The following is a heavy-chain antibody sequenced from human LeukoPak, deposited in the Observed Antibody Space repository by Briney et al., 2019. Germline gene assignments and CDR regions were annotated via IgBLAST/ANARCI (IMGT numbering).Heavy chain of an antibody. CDR2: IYAGDSDT. CDR1: GYSFTSYW. Sequence: GESLKISCKGSGYSFTSYWIGWVRQMPGKGLEWMGIIYAGDSDTRYSPSFQGQVTISADKSISTAYLQWSSLKASDTAMYYCARRYYYGSGSGFPWWFDPWGQGTLVTVSS. V-gene: IGHV5-51*01. CDR3: ARRYYYGSGSGFPWWFDP. D-gene: IGHD3-10*01. J-gene: IGHJ5*02.